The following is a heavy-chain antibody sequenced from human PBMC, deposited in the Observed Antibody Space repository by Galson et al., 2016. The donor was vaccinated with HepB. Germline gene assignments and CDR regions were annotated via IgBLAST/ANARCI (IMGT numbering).Heavy chain of an antibody. V-gene: IGHV3-15*01. Sequence: SLRLSCAASGFTFSRAWMNWVRQAPGKGLEWVDRVKSYTDGGTTDYAAPMKGRFSLSRDESNNRLYLQMNSLKTEDTAVYYCTTSSTRGYTYGPSAYWGRGTLVAVSS. CDR2: VKSYTDGGTT. CDR1: GFTFSRAW. D-gene: IGHD5-18*01. J-gene: IGHJ4*02. CDR3: TTSSTRGYTYGPSAY.